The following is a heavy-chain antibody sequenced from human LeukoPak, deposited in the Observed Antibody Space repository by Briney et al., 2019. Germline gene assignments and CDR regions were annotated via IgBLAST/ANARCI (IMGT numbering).Heavy chain of an antibody. CDR3: ARAGLGDSSGYDAFDI. CDR1: GGSISSSSYY. D-gene: IGHD3-22*01. Sequence: SETLSLTCTVSGGSISSSSYYWGWIRQPPGKGLEWIGSVYYSGSTYYNPSLKSRVTISVDTSKNQFSLKLSSVTAADTAVYYCARAGLGDSSGYDAFDIWGQGTMVTVSS. CDR2: VYYSGST. J-gene: IGHJ3*02. V-gene: IGHV4-39*01.